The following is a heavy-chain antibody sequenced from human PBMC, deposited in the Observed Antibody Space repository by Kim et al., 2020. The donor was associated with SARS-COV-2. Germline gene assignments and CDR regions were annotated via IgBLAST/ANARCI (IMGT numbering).Heavy chain of an antibody. V-gene: IGHV3-33*01. Sequence: GNKKNCADSVKGRFPIAKDNSKNTLYLKMNSLRAEDTAVYYCARGVTTGDSWGQGTLVTVSS. CDR3: ARGVTTGDS. CDR2: GNKK. J-gene: IGHJ4*02. D-gene: IGHD3-3*01.